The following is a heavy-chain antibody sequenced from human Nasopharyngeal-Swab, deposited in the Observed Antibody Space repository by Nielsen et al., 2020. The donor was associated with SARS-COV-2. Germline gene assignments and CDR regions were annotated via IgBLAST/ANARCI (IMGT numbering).Heavy chain of an antibody. CDR1: GYTFTTYG. CDR3: ARDRLGQYSGYDEYYYYYYLDV. V-gene: IGHV1-18*01. J-gene: IGHJ6*03. Sequence: ASVKGSCKASGYTFTTYGISWVRQAPGQGLEWMGWISVYDGNTNYAQKLQGRVTMTTDTSTSTAYMELRSLRSDDTAVYYCARDRLGQYSGYDEYYYYYYLDVWGKGTTVTVSS. CDR2: ISVYDGNT. D-gene: IGHD5-12*01.